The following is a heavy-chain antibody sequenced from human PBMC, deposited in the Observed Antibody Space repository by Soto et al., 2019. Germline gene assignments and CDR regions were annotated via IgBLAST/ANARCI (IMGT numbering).Heavy chain of an antibody. D-gene: IGHD5-12*01. CDR2: IYYSGST. Sequence: QVQLQESGPGLVTPSETLSLTCTVSGGSISSYYWCWIRQPPGKGLEWIGYIYYSGSTKYNPSLKSQVTISVDTSINQFSLKLSSVTAADTAVYYCVRQGGYGGYAVDYWGQGTLVTVSS. CDR3: VRQGGYGGYAVDY. V-gene: IGHV4-59*08. J-gene: IGHJ4*02. CDR1: GGSISSYY.